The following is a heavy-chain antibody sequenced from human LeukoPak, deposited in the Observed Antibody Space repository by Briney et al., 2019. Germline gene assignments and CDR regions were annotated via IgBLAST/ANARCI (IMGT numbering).Heavy chain of an antibody. Sequence: GRSLRLSCAASGFTFSSYGMHWVRQAPGKGLEWVAVIWYDGSNKYYADSVKGRFTISRGNSKNTLYLQMNSLRAEDTAVYYCARDPLRYCSSTSCPRYFDYWGQGTLVTVSS. CDR2: IWYDGSNK. D-gene: IGHD2-2*01. V-gene: IGHV3-33*01. CDR3: ARDPLRYCSSTSCPRYFDY. CDR1: GFTFSSYG. J-gene: IGHJ4*02.